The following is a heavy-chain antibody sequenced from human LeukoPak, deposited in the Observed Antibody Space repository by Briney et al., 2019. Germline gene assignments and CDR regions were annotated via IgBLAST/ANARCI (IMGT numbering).Heavy chain of an antibody. CDR2: TDSSGNT. V-gene: IGHV4-4*07. Sequence: SETLSLTCTVSGGSISSHDWSWIRQPAGKGLEWIGRTDSSGNTNYNPSLKSRVTMSIDTSKNQFSLKVSSVTAADTAVYYCARVIGYSGYYYYYSYMDVWGKGTTVTVSS. CDR3: ARVIGYSGYYYYYSYMDV. CDR1: GGSISSHD. D-gene: IGHD5-12*01. J-gene: IGHJ6*03.